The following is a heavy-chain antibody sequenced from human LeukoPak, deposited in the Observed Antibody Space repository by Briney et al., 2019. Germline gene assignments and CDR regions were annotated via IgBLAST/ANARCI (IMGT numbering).Heavy chain of an antibody. CDR1: GGTFSRYA. CDR3: AREGDYYGSGSYSDY. J-gene: IGHJ4*02. CDR2: IIPIFGTA. D-gene: IGHD3-10*01. Sequence: SVKVSCKASGGTFSRYAISWVRQAPGQGLEWMGGIIPIFGTANYAQKFQGRVTITADKSTSTVYMELSSLRSEDTAVYYCAREGDYYGSGSYSDYWGQGTLVTVSS. V-gene: IGHV1-69*06.